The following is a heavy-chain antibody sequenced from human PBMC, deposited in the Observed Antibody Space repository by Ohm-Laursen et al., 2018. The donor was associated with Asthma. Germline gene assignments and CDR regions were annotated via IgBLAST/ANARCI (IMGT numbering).Heavy chain of an antibody. D-gene: IGHD2/OR15-2a*01. V-gene: IGHV3-23*01. J-gene: IGHJ4*02. CDR2: ISLGGGGT. CDR1: GFTFRNYA. CDR3: AKELILTPTVDY. Sequence: GSLRLSCTASGFTFRNYAMTWVRQAPGKGLEWVSTISLGGGGTYFADSVKGRFTISRDNSKNTLYLQMNSLRAEDTAVYYCAKELILTPTVDYWGQGTLVTVSS.